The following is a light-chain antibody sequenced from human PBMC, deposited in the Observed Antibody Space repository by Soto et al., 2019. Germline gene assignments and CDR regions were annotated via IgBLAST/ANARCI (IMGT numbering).Light chain of an antibody. CDR3: LQDHNYPLT. V-gene: IGKV1-6*02. Sequence: AIQMAQSPSSLSASVGDRVTITCRASQGIGNDVGWFQQKPGKAPKLLIYAAATLQSGVPSRFSGSRSGTDFTLTISSLQPEDFATYSCLQDHNYPLTFGGGTEVEIK. J-gene: IGKJ4*01. CDR2: AAA. CDR1: QGIGND.